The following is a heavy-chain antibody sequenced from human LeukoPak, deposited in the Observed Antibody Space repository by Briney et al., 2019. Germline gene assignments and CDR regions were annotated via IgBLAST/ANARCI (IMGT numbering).Heavy chain of an antibody. Sequence: SETLSLTCTVSGDSIRSSYWSWLRQPPGKGLEWIGYIYYSGSTNYNPSLKSRVTISVDMSKNQFSLKLSSVTAADTAVYYCAREGGPYRPLDYSGQGTLVTVSS. CDR1: GDSIRSSY. J-gene: IGHJ4*02. V-gene: IGHV4-59*01. CDR2: IYYSGST. CDR3: AREGGPYRPLDY.